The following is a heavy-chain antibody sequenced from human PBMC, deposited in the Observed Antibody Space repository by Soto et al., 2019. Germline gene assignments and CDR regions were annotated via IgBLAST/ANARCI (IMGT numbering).Heavy chain of an antibody. J-gene: IGHJ5*02. D-gene: IGHD1-26*01. V-gene: IGHV1-69*13. CDR2: IIPIFGTA. CDR1: GGTFSSYA. CDR3: ARGSVERRGWFDP. Sequence: ASVKVSCKASGGTFSSYAISWVRQAPGQGLEWMGGIIPIFGTANYAQKFQGRVTITADESTSTAYMELSSLRSEDTAVYYCARGSVERRGWFDPWGQGTLVTVSS.